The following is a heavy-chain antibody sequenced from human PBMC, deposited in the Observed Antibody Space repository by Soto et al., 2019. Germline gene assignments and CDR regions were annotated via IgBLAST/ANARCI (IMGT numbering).Heavy chain of an antibody. Sequence: QITLKESGPTLVKPTQTLTLTCTFSGFSLTTRGVGVGWIRQPPGKALEWLALIYWDDDEGYSPSLKSRLTITTPTSKPHVVLTMTIMDPPATATYSCAHTPPGFSYHFAYWGQGTLFTVSS. V-gene: IGHV2-5*02. CDR3: AHTPPGFSYHFAY. CDR2: IYWDDDE. CDR1: GFSLTTRGVG. J-gene: IGHJ4*02. D-gene: IGHD5-18*01.